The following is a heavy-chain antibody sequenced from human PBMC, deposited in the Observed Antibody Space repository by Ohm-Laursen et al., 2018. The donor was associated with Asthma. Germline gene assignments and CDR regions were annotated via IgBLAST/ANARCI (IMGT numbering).Heavy chain of an antibody. CDR3: ARGTIYDILTPGHAFDI. J-gene: IGHJ3*02. CDR1: GYTFTSYY. D-gene: IGHD3-9*01. CDR2: INPSGGST. Sequence: EASVKVSCKASGYTFTSYYMHWVRQAPGQGLEWMGIINPSGGSTSYAQKFQGRVTMTRDTSTSTVYMELSSLRSEDTAVYYCARGTIYDILTPGHAFDIWGQGTMVTVSS. V-gene: IGHV1-46*01.